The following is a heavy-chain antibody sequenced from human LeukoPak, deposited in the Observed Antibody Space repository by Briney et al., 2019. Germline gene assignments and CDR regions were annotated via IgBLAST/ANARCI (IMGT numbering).Heavy chain of an antibody. J-gene: IGHJ4*02. CDR2: ISAYNGNT. CDR3: ARAFNYYGSGSYYPPTDY. D-gene: IGHD3-10*01. Sequence: ASVKVSCKASGYTFTSYGISWVRQAPGQGLEWMGWISAYNGNTNYAQKLQGRVTMTTDTSTSTAYMELRSLRSDDTAVYYCARAFNYYGSGSYYPPTDYWGQGTLVTVSS. CDR1: GYTFTSYG. V-gene: IGHV1-18*01.